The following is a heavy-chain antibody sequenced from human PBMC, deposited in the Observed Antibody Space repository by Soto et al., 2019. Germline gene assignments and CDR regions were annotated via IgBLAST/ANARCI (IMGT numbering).Heavy chain of an antibody. Sequence: QKYLVESGGGVVQPGGSLRLSCVASGSIFSGYGMHWVRQAPGKGLEWVAVIWYDGSNKYYADSVKGRFTISRDNSKNMLYLQMDSQRAEDTAVYYCARDGIGGTVFRGFCDYWGQGTLVTVSS. CDR3: ARDGIGGTVFRGFCDY. CDR1: GSIFSGYG. CDR2: IWYDGSNK. D-gene: IGHD1-7*01. J-gene: IGHJ4*02. V-gene: IGHV3-33*01.